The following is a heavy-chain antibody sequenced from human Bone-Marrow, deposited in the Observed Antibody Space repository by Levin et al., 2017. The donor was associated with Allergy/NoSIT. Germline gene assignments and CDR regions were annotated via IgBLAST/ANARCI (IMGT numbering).Heavy chain of an antibody. J-gene: IGHJ2*01. D-gene: IGHD3-9*01. CDR1: DASIRGTLYY. Sequence: SQTLSLTCSVSDASIRGTLYYWTWVRQPPGKGLQWIGSIFWSGTTYYNPSLQSRLTISVDTSQKQFSLKLRSMTSADTAVYYCARQRDVDWQWGWEFDLWGRGTLVTVSS. V-gene: IGHV4-39*01. CDR3: ARQRDVDWQWGWEFDL. CDR2: IFWSGTT.